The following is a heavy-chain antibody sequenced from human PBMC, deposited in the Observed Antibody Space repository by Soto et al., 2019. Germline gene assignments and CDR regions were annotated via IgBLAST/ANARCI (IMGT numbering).Heavy chain of an antibody. CDR1: GGSINRSNYY. CDR3: ARHFVAVVIKGWGY. Sequence: QLQLQESGPGLVKPSETLSLSCSVSGGSINRSNYYWDWIRQPPGKGLEWIGTIYYNGNAYYNPSLKSRVTMSVDTSKNQFSLKLISVTAADTAVYYCARHFVAVVIKGWGYWGQGTRVTVSS. D-gene: IGHD3-22*01. V-gene: IGHV4-39*01. CDR2: IYYNGNA. J-gene: IGHJ4*02.